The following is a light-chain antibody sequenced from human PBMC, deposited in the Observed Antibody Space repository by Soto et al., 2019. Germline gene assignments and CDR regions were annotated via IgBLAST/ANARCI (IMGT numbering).Light chain of an antibody. V-gene: IGKV3-11*01. CDR1: QSVGSY. CDR3: QQRSNWPLT. J-gene: IGKJ3*01. CDR2: DAS. Sequence: EIVLTQSPVTLSLSPGERATLSCRASQSVGSYLAWYQQKPGQAPRLLIYDASNRATGIPARFSGSGSGTDFTLTISSLEPEDFAVYYCQQRSNWPLTFGPGTKVDIK.